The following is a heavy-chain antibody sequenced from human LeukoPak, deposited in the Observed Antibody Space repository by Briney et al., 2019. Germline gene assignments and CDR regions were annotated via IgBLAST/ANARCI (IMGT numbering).Heavy chain of an antibody. D-gene: IGHD5-18*01. V-gene: IGHV6-1*01. CDR1: GDSVSTNSAA. CDR3: VREFNSAFDY. J-gene: IGHJ4*02. Sequence: SQTLSLTCAISGDSVSTNSAAWNWIRQSPSRGLEWLGRTYYRSKWYYDYAVSVQSRITINPDTSKNQLSLQVNSVTPEDTAVYYCVREFNSAFDYWGQGTLVTVSS. CDR2: TYYRSKWYY.